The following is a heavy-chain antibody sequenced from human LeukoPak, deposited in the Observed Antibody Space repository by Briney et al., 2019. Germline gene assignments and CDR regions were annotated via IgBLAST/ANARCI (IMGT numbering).Heavy chain of an antibody. D-gene: IGHD3-22*01. V-gene: IGHV1-8*02. Sequence: ASVKVSCKASGGTFSSYAISWVRQAPGQGLEWMGWMNPNSGNTGYAQKFRGRVTMTRNTSISTAYMELSSLRSEDTAVYYCARVPFYYYDSSGYSRPNWFDPWGQGTLVTVSS. CDR1: GGTFSSYA. CDR2: MNPNSGNT. J-gene: IGHJ5*02. CDR3: ARVPFYYYDSSGYSRPNWFDP.